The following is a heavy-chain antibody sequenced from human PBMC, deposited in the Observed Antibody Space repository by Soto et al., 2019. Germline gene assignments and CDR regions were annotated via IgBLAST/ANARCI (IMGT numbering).Heavy chain of an antibody. D-gene: IGHD1-1*01. CDR1: GFTFSSYA. CDR3: ARDRLRYNWNDFPYYYYGMDV. V-gene: IGHV3-30-3*01. Sequence: QVQLVESGGGVVQPGRSLRLSCAASGFTFSSYAMHWVRQAPGKGLEWVAVISYDGSNKYYADSVKGRFTISRDNSKNPLYLQMNSLIAEDTAVYYCARDRLRYNWNDFPYYYYGMDVWGQGTTVTVSS. CDR2: ISYDGSNK. J-gene: IGHJ6*02.